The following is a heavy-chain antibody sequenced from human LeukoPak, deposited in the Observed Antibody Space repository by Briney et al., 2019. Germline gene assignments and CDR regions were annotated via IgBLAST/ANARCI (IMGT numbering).Heavy chain of an antibody. V-gene: IGHV4-39*02. CDR1: GGSLSSSSYY. CDR2: IYYSGST. D-gene: IGHD2-8*02. Sequence: PSETLSLTCTVSGGSLSSSSYYWGWIRQPPGKGLEWIGSIYYSGSTYYNPSLKSRVTISVDTSKNQFSLKLSSVTAADTAVYYCARDTSVVYDAFDIWGQGTMVTVSS. CDR3: ARDTSVVYDAFDI. J-gene: IGHJ3*02.